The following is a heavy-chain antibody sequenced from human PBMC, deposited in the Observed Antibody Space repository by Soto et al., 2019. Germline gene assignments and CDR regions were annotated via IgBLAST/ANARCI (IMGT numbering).Heavy chain of an antibody. D-gene: IGHD6-13*01. J-gene: IGHJ4*02. CDR2: INAGNGNT. V-gene: IGHV1-3*01. CDR3: ARSTHSSGWSYYFDY. CDR1: GYTFTSYA. Sequence: QVQLVQSGAEVKKPGASVKVSCKASGYTFTSYAMHWVRQAPGQRLEWMGWINAGNGNTKYSQKFQGRVTITRDTSASTAYMELSSLRSEDTAVYYCARSTHSSGWSYYFDYWGQGTLVTVSS.